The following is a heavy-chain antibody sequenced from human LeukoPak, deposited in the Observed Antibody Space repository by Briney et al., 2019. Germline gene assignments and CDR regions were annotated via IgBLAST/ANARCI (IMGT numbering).Heavy chain of an antibody. V-gene: IGHV3-53*01. J-gene: IGHJ4*02. CDR1: GFTVSSNY. Sequence: GGSLRLSCAASGFTVSSNYMSWVRQAPGKGLEWVSLIYSGGSTYFQDSVKGRFTISRNNSKNTLYLQMNSLRAEDTAVYYCARLYGSEALDYWGQGTLVTVSS. CDR2: IYSGGST. CDR3: ARLYGSEALDY. D-gene: IGHD3-10*01.